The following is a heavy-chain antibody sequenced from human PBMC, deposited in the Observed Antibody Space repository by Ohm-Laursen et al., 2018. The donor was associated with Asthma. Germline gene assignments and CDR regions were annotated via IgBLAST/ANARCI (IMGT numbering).Heavy chain of an antibody. Sequence: SLRLSCAASGFTFSSYTMSWVRQAPGKGLEWLSIVSGLDSGAHTYYADSVKGRFTISRDNAKNSLYLQMNSLRDEDTAVYYCARVLLWFGELGPEDYNWFDPWGQGTLVTVSS. CDR3: ARVLLWFGELGPEDYNWFDP. CDR2: VSGLDSGAHT. J-gene: IGHJ5*02. V-gene: IGHV3-23*01. D-gene: IGHD3-10*01. CDR1: GFTFSSYT.